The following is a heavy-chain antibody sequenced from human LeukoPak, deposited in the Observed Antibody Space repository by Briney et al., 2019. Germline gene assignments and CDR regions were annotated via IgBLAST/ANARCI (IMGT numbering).Heavy chain of an antibody. J-gene: IGHJ4*02. CDR2: INTDGSST. Sequence: GGSLRLSCAASGFTFSSYWMHWVRQAPGKGLVWVSRINTDGSSTSYADSVKGRFTISRDNAKNTLYLQMNSLRAEDTAVYYCAKDLASITMVREIDYWGQGTLVTVSS. CDR1: GFTFSSYW. V-gene: IGHV3-74*01. D-gene: IGHD3-10*01. CDR3: AKDLASITMVREIDY.